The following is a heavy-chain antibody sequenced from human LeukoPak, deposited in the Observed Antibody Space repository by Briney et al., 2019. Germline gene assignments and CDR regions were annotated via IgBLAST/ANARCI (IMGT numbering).Heavy chain of an antibody. J-gene: IGHJ4*02. CDR3: AKSGRAGSTPYYNFDS. CDR1: GFTFSNSW. D-gene: IGHD2-2*02. V-gene: IGHV3-7*01. Sequence: GGSLRLSCAASGFTFSNSWMSWVRQAPGKGLEWVANIKQDGTEEKYVDSVKGRFTISRGNARNSLYLQMNSLRADDTAVYYCAKSGRAGSTPYYNFDSWGQGTLVTVSS. CDR2: IKQDGTEE.